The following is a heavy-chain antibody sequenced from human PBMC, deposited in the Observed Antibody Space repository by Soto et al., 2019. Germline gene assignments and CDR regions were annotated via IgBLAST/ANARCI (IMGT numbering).Heavy chain of an antibody. CDR1: GFTFSNYG. V-gene: IGHV3-30*02. Sequence: QVQLVESGGGVVQPGESLRLSCAASGFTFSNYGMHWVRQAPGKGLEWVAFIRNSGSNKYYVESVMGRFTISRDNSKDTLFLQMNSLRAEDTAVYYCARDRSGNHYKDYWGQGTLVTVSS. D-gene: IGHD1-20*01. CDR2: IRNSGSNK. CDR3: ARDRSGNHYKDY. J-gene: IGHJ4*02.